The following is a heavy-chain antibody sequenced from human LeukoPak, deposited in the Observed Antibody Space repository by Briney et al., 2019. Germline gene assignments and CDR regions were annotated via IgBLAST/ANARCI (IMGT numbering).Heavy chain of an antibody. CDR2: ISSSSSYI. CDR1: GFTFSNYA. V-gene: IGHV3-21*01. Sequence: GGSLRLSCAASGFTFSNYAMSWVRQAPGKGLEWVSSISSSSSYIYYADSVKGRFTISRDNAKNSLYLQMNSLRAEDTAVYYCASYDIEDYWGQGTLVTVSS. CDR3: ASYDIEDY. J-gene: IGHJ4*02. D-gene: IGHD3-22*01.